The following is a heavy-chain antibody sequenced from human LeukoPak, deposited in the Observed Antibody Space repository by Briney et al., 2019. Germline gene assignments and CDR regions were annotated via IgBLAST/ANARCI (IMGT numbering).Heavy chain of an antibody. J-gene: IGHJ4*02. CDR3: ARSSSWYTTDY. Sequence: ASVEGSFKASGYTFTGYYMHWVRQAPGPGLEWMGWINPNSGGTNYSQKFQGRVTITRDTSISTAYMELSRLRSDDTAVYYCARSSSWYTTDYWGQGTLVTVSS. CDR1: GYTFTGYY. D-gene: IGHD6-13*01. CDR2: INPNSGGT. V-gene: IGHV1-2*02.